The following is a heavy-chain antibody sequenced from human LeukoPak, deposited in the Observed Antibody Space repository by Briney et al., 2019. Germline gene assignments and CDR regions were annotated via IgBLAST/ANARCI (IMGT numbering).Heavy chain of an antibody. V-gene: IGHV3-74*01. CDR3: ARDRASHFDY. Sequence: GGSLRLSCAASGFTFSTYWMHWVRQAPGKGLVWDSGISSDGRSTTYADSVKGRFSISRDNAKNTLYLQMNSLRAEDTAIYYCARDRASHFDYWGQGTLVTVSS. CDR2: ISSDGRST. D-gene: IGHD3-10*01. CDR1: GFTFSTYW. J-gene: IGHJ4*02.